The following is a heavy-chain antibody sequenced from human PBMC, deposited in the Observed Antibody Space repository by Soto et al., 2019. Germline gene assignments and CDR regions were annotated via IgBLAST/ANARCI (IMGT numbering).Heavy chain of an antibody. CDR1: GFTVSSDY. J-gene: IGHJ3*02. CDR2: IYSGGET. Sequence: DVQLVESGGGLVQPGGSLRLSCAVSGFTVSSDYMSWVRQTPAKGLEWVSAIYSGGETYYADSVKGRFTMSSDNSKNTLHLQMTSLRAEDTAGYYCAREHTAWRDALVRWGQGTVVTFSS. V-gene: IGHV3-66*01. CDR3: AREHTAWRDALVR. D-gene: IGHD2-21*02.